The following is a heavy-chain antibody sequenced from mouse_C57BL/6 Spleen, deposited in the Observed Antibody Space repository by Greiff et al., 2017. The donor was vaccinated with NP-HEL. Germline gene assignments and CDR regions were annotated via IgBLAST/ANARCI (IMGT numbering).Heavy chain of an antibody. D-gene: IGHD2-4*01. CDR2: IYPGSGST. CDR1: GYTFTSYW. CDR3: AREEGRVYDYLLAY. Sequence: QVQLQQPGAELVKPGASVKMSCKASGYTFTSYWITWVKQRPGQGLEWIGDIYPGSGSTNYNEKFKSKATLTVDTSSGTAYMQLSSLTSEGSAVYYCAREEGRVYDYLLAYWGQGTLGTVSA. V-gene: IGHV1-55*01. J-gene: IGHJ3*01.